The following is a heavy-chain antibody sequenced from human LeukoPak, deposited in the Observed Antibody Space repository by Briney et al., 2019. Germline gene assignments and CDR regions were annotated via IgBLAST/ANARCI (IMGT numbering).Heavy chain of an antibody. CDR2: IYYSGST. CDR1: GGSLSSGGNY. D-gene: IGHD1-26*01. CDR3: ARDPGATTGGYLDY. J-gene: IGHJ4*02. V-gene: IGHV4-31*01. Sequence: SETLSLACTVSGGSLSSGGNYWGWLPQHPGKGREWVGYIYYSGSTYYNPSLRSQVTQSQDTSKNQFSQKLSSVTAADTAVYYWARDPGATTGGYLDYGGQGTLVTVSS.